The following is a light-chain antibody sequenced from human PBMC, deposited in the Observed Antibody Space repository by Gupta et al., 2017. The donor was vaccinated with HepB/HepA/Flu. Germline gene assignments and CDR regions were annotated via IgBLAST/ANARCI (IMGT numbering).Light chain of an antibody. CDR3: HHYGSSSWT. V-gene: IGKV3-20*01. Sequence: EIVLTQSPGTQSLSPGERATLSCRASQYVSSTYLAWYQQRPGQAPRLLIYSASNRATGIPDRFSGSGSGTDFTLTISRLEPEDFAVYYCHHYGSSSWTFGQGTEVEIK. J-gene: IGKJ1*01. CDR1: QYVSSTY. CDR2: SAS.